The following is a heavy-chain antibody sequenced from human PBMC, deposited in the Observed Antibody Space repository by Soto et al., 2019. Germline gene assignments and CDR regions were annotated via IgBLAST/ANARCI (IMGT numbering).Heavy chain of an antibody. Sequence: SETPSVMGGTSGGSMGRGKKSRGWIRQTPGKGLELIGYIYHSGSTYYNPSLKSRVTISVDTSQNQFSLKLSSVTAADTAVYYFARAHYYFNNSGYYHFWGQGPQVT. CDR2: IYHSGST. D-gene: IGHD3-22*01. J-gene: IGHJ4*02. CDR1: GGSMGRGKKS. CDR3: ARAHYYFNNSGYYHF. V-gene: IGHV4-30-2*05.